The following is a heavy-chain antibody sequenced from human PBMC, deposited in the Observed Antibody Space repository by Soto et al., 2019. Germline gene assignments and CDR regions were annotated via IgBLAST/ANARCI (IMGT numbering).Heavy chain of an antibody. J-gene: IGHJ4*02. V-gene: IGHV1-69*13. CDR3: ARELDPYYGGNSLSLDH. D-gene: IGHD4-17*01. CDR2: IIPKFGTT. Sequence: SVKVSCKASGGSYSTYGINWVRLAPGQGLEWMGGIIPKFGTTNYAQKFQGRVTITADESTNTAYMELNYLRSEDTAVYFCARELDPYYGGNSLSLDHWGQGTLVTVSS. CDR1: GGSYSTYG.